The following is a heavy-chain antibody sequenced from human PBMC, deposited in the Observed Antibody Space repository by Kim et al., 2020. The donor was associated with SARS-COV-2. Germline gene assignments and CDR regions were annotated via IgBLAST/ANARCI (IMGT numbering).Heavy chain of an antibody. CDR2: ISSTGSII. CDR1: GFTFSSYA. V-gene: IGHV3-48*02. CDR3: ASRGYYIDF. D-gene: IGHD6-13*01. Sequence: GFLRLSCAASGFTFSSYAMTWVRQGPGKGLEWVSFISSTGSIIYYADSVEGRFTISRDNAKNSVSLQMNSLRDEDTAMYYCASRGYYIDFWGQGTLVTVSS. J-gene: IGHJ4*02.